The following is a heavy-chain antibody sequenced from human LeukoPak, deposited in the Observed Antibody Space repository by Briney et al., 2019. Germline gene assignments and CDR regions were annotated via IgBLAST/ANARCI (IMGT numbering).Heavy chain of an antibody. D-gene: IGHD2/OR15-2a*01. V-gene: IGHV4-34*01. CDR3: ARRMRPYYYYGMDV. CDR1: GGSFSGYY. J-gene: IGHJ6*02. CDR2: INHSGST. Sequence: SETLSLTCAVYGGSFSGYYWSWIRQPPGKGLEWIGEINHSGSTNYNPSLKSRVTISVDTSKNQFSLKLSSVTAADTAVYYCARRMRPYYYYGMDVWGQGTTVTVSS.